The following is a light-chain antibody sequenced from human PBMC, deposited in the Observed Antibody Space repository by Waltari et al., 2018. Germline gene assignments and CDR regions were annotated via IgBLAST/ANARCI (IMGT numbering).Light chain of an antibody. Sequence: EIVMTQSPATLSVSQGERATLSCRASQSFRSNYLAWYQHKPGQAPRLLIYGVSTRATGIPARFSGSGFGTEFTLTISSVQAEDFAVYYCQQYDNWPPLTFGQGTRLEIK. CDR1: QSFRSN. CDR2: GVS. CDR3: QQYDNWPPLT. J-gene: IGKJ5*01. V-gene: IGKV3-15*01.